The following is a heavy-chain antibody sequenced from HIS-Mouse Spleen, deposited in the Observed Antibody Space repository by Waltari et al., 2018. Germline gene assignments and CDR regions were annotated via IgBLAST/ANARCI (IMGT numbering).Heavy chain of an antibody. CDR3: ARERRGPGWFDP. D-gene: IGHD5-12*01. Sequence: EVQLVESGGGLVQPGGSLRLSCAASGFTFSRYWMSGFRQAPGKGLEWVANIKQDGSEKYYVDSVKGRFTISRDNAKNSLYLQMNSLRAEDTAVYYCARERRGPGWFDPWGQGTLVTVSS. CDR2: IKQDGSEK. CDR1: GFTFSRYW. V-gene: IGHV3-7*01. J-gene: IGHJ5*02.